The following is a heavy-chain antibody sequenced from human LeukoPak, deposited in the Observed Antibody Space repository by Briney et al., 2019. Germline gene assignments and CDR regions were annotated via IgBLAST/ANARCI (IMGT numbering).Heavy chain of an antibody. CDR2: IRYDGSNK. CDR3: ARVHSGSYGSTDY. Sequence: GGSLRLSCAASGFTFSSYGMHWVRQAPGKGLEWVAFIRYDGSNKYYADSVKGRFTISRDNAKNSLYLQMNSLRSEDTAVYYCARVHSGSYGSTDYWGQGTLVTVSS. CDR1: GFTFSSYG. D-gene: IGHD1-26*01. J-gene: IGHJ4*02. V-gene: IGHV3-30*02.